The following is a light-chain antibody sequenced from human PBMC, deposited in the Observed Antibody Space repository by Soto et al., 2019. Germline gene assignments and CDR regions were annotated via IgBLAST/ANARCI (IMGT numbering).Light chain of an antibody. CDR2: GAS. CDR3: QEYGSSPET. J-gene: IGKJ1*01. CDR1: QSVSSSY. Sequence: EIVLTQSPGTLSLSPGERATLSCRASQSVSSSYLAWYQQKPGQAPRLLIDGASSRATGIPDRFSGSGSGTDFTLTISSLEPEDFAVYYCQEYGSSPETFGQGTKVDI. V-gene: IGKV3-20*01.